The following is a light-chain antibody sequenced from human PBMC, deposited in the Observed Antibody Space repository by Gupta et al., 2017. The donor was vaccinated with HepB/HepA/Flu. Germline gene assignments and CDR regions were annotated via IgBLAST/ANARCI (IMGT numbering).Light chain of an antibody. J-gene: IGKJ5*01. Sequence: VVMTPSPATLTVSPGEIATLSCSASQSVTRKLAWYQQKPGQAPRLLIYGASARATGSPARSSSRGSGTEFTLTSSSLQSEVSAVYRRQQYNAGPLTFGQGTRLEMK. CDR3: QQYNAGPLT. V-gene: IGKV3-15*01. CDR2: GAS. CDR1: QSVTRK.